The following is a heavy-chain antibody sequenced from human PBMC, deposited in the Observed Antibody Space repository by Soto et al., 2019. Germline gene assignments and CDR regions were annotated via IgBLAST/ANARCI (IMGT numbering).Heavy chain of an antibody. Sequence: GGSLRLSCAASGLTFSSYAMSWVRQAPGKGLDWVSTTSGSGGSTFYADSVKGRFTISRDNSKNTLYLQMNSLRAEDTAVYYCAKDFLYSDSLPFYFDYWGQGTLVTVSS. CDR3: AKDFLYSDSLPFYFDY. D-gene: IGHD4-17*01. CDR2: TSGSGGST. V-gene: IGHV3-23*01. CDR1: GLTFSSYA. J-gene: IGHJ4*02.